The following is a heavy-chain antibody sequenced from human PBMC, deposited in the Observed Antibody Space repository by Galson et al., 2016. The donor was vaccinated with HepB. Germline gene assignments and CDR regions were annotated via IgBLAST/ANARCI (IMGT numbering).Heavy chain of an antibody. J-gene: IGHJ4*02. D-gene: IGHD3-9*01. V-gene: IGHV3-30-3*01. CDR1: GFTFSYYS. Sequence: SLRLSCAASGFTFSYYSMHWVRQAPGRGLEWVAVISYDGNNEYYADSVKGRFTISRDNAKNSLYLQINSRRAEDTAVYYCAREPVRLDDLLTGPPKNPDYWGQGTLVTVSS. CDR2: ISYDGNNE. CDR3: AREPVRLDDLLTGPPKNPDY.